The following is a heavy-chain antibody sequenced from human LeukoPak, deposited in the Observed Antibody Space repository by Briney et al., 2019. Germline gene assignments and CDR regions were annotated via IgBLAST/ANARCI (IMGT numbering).Heavy chain of an antibody. CDR3: ASKDSSSWYGGDYYYYGMDV. CDR1: GGSISSYY. CDR2: IYTSGST. D-gene: IGHD6-13*01. Sequence: SETLSLTCTVSGGSISSYYWSWIRQPAGKGLEWIGRIYTSGSTNYNPSLKSRVTISVDTSKNQFSLKLSSVTAADTAVYYCASKDSSSWYGGDYYYYGMDVWGQGTTVTVSS. J-gene: IGHJ6*02. V-gene: IGHV4-4*07.